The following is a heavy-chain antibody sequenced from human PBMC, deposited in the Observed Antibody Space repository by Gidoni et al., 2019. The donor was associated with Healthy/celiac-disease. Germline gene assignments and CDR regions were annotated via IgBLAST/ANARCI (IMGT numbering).Heavy chain of an antibody. Sequence: QVQLQESGPGLVKPSQTLSLTCTFSGGSIRSGGYYWSWIRQPPGKGLEWIGYIYYSGSTYYNPSLKSRVTISVDTSKNQFSLKLSSVTAADTAVYYCARIKGDYCSGGSCYPPLYSSWFDPWGQGTLVTVSS. CDR1: GGSIRSGGYY. CDR2: IYYSGST. V-gene: IGHV4-30-4*01. J-gene: IGHJ5*02. D-gene: IGHD2-15*01. CDR3: ARIKGDYCSGGSCYPPLYSSWFDP.